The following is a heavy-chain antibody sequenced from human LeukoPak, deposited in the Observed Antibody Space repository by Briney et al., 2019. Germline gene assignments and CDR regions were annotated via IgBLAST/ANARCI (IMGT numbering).Heavy chain of an antibody. J-gene: IGHJ4*02. V-gene: IGHV4-39*01. Sequence: SETLSLTCTVSGGSISSSSFYWGWVRQAPGKGLEWVASVYYSGTTYYNPSLKSRVTISADTSKKRFSLKLSSVTAADTAVYYCTRGSYDVLTGYSTLGEFWGQGTLVIVSS. D-gene: IGHD3-9*01. CDR3: TRGSYDVLTGYSTLGEF. CDR1: GGSISSSSFY. CDR2: VYYSGTT.